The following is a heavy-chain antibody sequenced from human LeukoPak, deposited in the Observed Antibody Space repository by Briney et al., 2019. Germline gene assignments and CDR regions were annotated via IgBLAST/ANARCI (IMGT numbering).Heavy chain of an antibody. D-gene: IGHD1-26*01. J-gene: IGHJ4*02. Sequence: SETLSLTCTVSGGSISRYYWSWIRQPPGKGLEWIGYIYYSGSTNYNPSLKSRVTISVDASKNQFSLKLSSVTAADTAVYYCARGDELGAYFDYWGQGTLVTVSS. V-gene: IGHV4-59*01. CDR3: ARGDELGAYFDY. CDR1: GGSISRYY. CDR2: IYYSGST.